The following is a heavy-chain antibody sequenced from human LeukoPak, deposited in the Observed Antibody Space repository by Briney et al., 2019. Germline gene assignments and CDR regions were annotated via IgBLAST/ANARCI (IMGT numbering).Heavy chain of an antibody. D-gene: IGHD3-10*01. CDR2: ISHNSRTM. CDR3: VRGYPLGVATFDS. V-gene: IGHV3-48*02. CDR1: GFTFSSYS. Sequence: GGSLRLSCAASGFTFSSYSMNWVRQAPGKGREWVSYISHNSRTMHYADSVKGRLTISRDDAKNSLFLQMNSLRDEDTAVYYCVRGYPLGVATFDSWGQGTLVIVSS. J-gene: IGHJ4*02.